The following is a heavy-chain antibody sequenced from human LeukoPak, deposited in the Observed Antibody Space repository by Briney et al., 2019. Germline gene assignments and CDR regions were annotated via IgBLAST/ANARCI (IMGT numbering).Heavy chain of an antibody. J-gene: IGHJ4*02. Sequence: GESLKISCKGSGYNFTSYWISWVRQMPGKGLEWMGRIDPSDSYTIYSPSFQGHVTISADKSISTAYLQWSSLKASDTAMYYCARHGEFHFDYWGQGTLVTVSS. D-gene: IGHD3-10*01. V-gene: IGHV5-10-1*01. CDR3: ARHGEFHFDY. CDR1: GYNFTSYW. CDR2: IDPSDSYT.